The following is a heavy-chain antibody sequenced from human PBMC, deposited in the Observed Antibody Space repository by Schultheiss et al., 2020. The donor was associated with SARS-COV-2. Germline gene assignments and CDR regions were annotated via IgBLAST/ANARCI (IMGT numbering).Heavy chain of an antibody. J-gene: IGHJ6*02. D-gene: IGHD2-2*01. CDR2: ISNDGSNT. Sequence: GESLKISCVASGFIFSDYAMHWVRQSPGKGLEWVATISNDGSNTYFADSVRGRFTISRDNANNSLYLEMNNLRAEDTGLYYCARDWAAISNYYYGMDVWGQGTTVTVSS. CDR1: GFIFSDYA. CDR3: ARDWAAISNYYYGMDV. V-gene: IGHV3-30*03.